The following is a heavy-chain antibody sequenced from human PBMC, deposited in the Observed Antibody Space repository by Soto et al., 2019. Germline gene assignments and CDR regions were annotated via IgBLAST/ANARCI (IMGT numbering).Heavy chain of an antibody. V-gene: IGHV4-59*04. Sequence: SETLSLTCTVSGGSISSYYWSWIRQPPGEGLEWIGYIYYSGSTYYNPSLKSRVTVSVDTSKNQFSLKLISVTAADTAVYYCAAEGYNYNGMDVWSQGTTATV. D-gene: IGHD1-20*01. CDR1: GGSISSYY. CDR2: IYYSGST. J-gene: IGHJ6*02. CDR3: AAEGYNYNGMDV.